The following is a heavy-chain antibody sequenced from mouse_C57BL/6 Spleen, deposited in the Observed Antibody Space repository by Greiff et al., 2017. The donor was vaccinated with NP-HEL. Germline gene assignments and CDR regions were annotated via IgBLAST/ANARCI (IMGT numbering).Heavy chain of an antibody. Sequence: EVQLQQSGPELVKPGDSVKISCKASGYSFTGYFMNWVMQSHGKSLEWIGRINPYNGDTFYNQKFKGKATLTVDKSSSTAHMELRSLTSEDSAVYYCAREGLRRNYFDYWGQGTTLTVSS. D-gene: IGHD2-2*01. CDR2: INPYNGDT. V-gene: IGHV1-20*01. J-gene: IGHJ2*01. CDR1: GYSFTGYF. CDR3: AREGLRRNYFDY.